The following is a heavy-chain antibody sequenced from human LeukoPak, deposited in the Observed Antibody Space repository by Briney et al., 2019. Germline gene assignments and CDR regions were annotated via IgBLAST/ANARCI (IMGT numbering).Heavy chain of an antibody. CDR3: ARQNNYFDP. CDR2: IYYSGST. J-gene: IGHJ5*02. Sequence: SETLSLTCTVSGGSISSYYWSWIRQPPGKGLEWIGYIYYSGSTNYNPSLKSRVIISIDSSKTHFSLKLSSVTAADTAVYYCARQNNYFDPWGQGTLVTVSS. CDR1: GGSISSYY. D-gene: IGHD4-11*01. V-gene: IGHV4-59*08.